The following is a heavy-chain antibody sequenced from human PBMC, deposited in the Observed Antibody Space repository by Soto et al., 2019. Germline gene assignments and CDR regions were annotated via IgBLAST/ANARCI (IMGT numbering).Heavy chain of an antibody. V-gene: IGHV3-13*01. CDR1: GFTLIGYD. D-gene: IGHD2-15*01. CDR2: IGSAGDT. J-gene: IGHJ6*02. Sequence: GSLRLSCAASGFTLIGYDIHLVRQATGKGLEWVSGIGSAGDTYYADSVKGRFTISRDNSKNTLYLQMNSLRAEDTAVYYCARDLLVALDCSGGSCYFNYYYGMDVWGQGTTVTVSS. CDR3: ARDLLVALDCSGGSCYFNYYYGMDV.